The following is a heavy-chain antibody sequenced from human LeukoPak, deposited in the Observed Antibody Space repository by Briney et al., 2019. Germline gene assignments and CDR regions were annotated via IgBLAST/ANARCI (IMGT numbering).Heavy chain of an antibody. CDR3: ARSYGWLPGGM. CDR2: ISSTSSYT. V-gene: IGHV3-11*03. CDR1: GFTFSDYY. J-gene: IGHJ4*02. Sequence: GGSLRLSCAASGFTFSDYYMSWIRQAPGKGLEWVSYISSTSSYTNYADSVKGRFTISRDNAKNSLHLQKNSLRAEDTAVYYCARSYGWLPGGMWGQGTLVTVSS. D-gene: IGHD5-12*01.